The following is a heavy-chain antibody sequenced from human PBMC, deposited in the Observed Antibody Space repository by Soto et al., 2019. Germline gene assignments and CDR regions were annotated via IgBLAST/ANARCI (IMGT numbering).Heavy chain of an antibody. Sequence: EVQLVESGGGLVQPGGSLRLSCAASGFTFSNHWMHWVRQVPGKGPVWVARIKGDGSSISHADSVQGRFTISRDNAKNMLYLQMNSLRVEDTAVYYCVRDGVGGPPFDHWAQGTLVTVSS. V-gene: IGHV3-74*01. D-gene: IGHD2-8*01. J-gene: IGHJ4*02. CDR2: IKGDGSSI. CDR1: GFTFSNHW. CDR3: VRDGVGGPPFDH.